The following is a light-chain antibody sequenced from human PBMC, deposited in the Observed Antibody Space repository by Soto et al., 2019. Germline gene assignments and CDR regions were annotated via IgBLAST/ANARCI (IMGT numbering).Light chain of an antibody. CDR2: STN. Sequence: QSVLTQPPSASGTPGQRVTISCSGSRSNIGTNYVYWYQQLPGTAPKLVIYSTNKRPSGVPDRISGSKSGTSASLAISGLRSDDEATYYCAAWDDSLGGPVFGGGTKLTVL. V-gene: IGLV1-47*02. J-gene: IGLJ2*01. CDR3: AAWDDSLGGPV. CDR1: RSNIGTNY.